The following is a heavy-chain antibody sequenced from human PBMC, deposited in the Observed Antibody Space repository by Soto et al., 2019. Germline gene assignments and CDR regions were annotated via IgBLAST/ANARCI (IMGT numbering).Heavy chain of an antibody. CDR1: GFPFSDYY. CDR2: IGSSSSYT. D-gene: IGHD3-9*01. V-gene: IGHV3-11*05. Sequence: QVQLVESGGDLVKPGGSLRLSCAASGFPFSDYYMSWIRQAPGKGLEWVSSIGSSSSYTNYADSVKGRFTISRDNAKNSLYLQMNSLRVEDTAVYYCARRRPTGYYNYWGQGTLVTVSA. CDR3: ARRRPTGYYNY. J-gene: IGHJ4*02.